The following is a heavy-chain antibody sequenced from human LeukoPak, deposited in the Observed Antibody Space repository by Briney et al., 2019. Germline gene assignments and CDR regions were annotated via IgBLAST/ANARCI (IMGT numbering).Heavy chain of an antibody. CDR1: GYTFTGYY. CDR2: INPKTLGT. D-gene: IGHD6-13*01. J-gene: IGHJ4*02. CDR3: AREVMGVAAYIDY. V-gene: IGHV1-2*02. Sequence: GASVKVSCKASGYTFTGYYIHWVRQAPGHGLEWMGWINPKTLGTNYEQKFRGRITMTRDTSISTAYVELSRLRSDDTAVYYCAREVMGVAAYIDYWGQGTLVTVSS.